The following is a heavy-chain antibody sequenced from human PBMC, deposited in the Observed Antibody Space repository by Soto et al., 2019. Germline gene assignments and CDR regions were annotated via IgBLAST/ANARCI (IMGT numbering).Heavy chain of an antibody. Sequence: GGSLRLSCAASGFTFSSYAMHWVRQAPGKGLEWVAVISYDGSNKYYADSVKGRFTISRDNSKNTLYLQMNSLRAEDTAVYYCAREPYSSSSWYFDYWGQGTLVTVSS. D-gene: IGHD6-6*01. V-gene: IGHV3-30-3*01. CDR2: ISYDGSNK. CDR1: GFTFSSYA. CDR3: AREPYSSSSWYFDY. J-gene: IGHJ4*02.